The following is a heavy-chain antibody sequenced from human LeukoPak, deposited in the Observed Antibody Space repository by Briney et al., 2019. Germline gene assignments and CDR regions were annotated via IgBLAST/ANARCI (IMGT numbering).Heavy chain of an antibody. D-gene: IGHD1-1*01. J-gene: IGHJ4*02. CDR3: ARVGIALTSPFDY. CDR1: GFTFSDYY. CDR2: MSSRGYPT. V-gene: IGHV3-11*01. Sequence: GGSLRLSCLASGFTFSDYYMSWVRQAPGKGLEWISYMSSRGYPTYYAETVKGRFTISRDNAKNTLYLQMHNLRADDTAVYFCARVGIALTSPFDYWGLGTLVAVSS.